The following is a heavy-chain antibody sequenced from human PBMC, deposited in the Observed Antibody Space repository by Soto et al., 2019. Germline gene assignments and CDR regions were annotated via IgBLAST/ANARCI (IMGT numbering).Heavy chain of an antibody. CDR3: ARKVLGNTRYFDS. CDR1: GDSISSSNW. Sequence: PSETLSLTCAVSGDSISSSNWWSWVRRPPGKGLEWIGEIYHSGSSNYNPSLKSRVTISVDKSKNQFSLNLTSVTAADTAVYYCARKVLGNTRYFDSWGQGTLVTVSS. J-gene: IGHJ4*02. D-gene: IGHD1-1*01. CDR2: IYHSGSS. V-gene: IGHV4-4*02.